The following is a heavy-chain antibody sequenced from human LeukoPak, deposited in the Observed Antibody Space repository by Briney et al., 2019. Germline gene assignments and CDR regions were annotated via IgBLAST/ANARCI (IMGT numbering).Heavy chain of an antibody. Sequence: SETLSLTCTVSGGSISSYYWSWIRQPPGKGLEWIGYIYYSGSTNYNPSLKSRVTISVDTSKNQFSLKLSSVTAADTAVYYCATGYSGYAGWFDPWGQGTLVTVSS. CDR1: GGSISSYY. V-gene: IGHV4-59*08. J-gene: IGHJ5*02. CDR3: ATGYSGYAGWFDP. D-gene: IGHD5-12*01. CDR2: IYYSGST.